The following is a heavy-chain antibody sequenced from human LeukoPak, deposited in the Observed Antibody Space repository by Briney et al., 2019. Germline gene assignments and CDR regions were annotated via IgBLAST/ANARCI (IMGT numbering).Heavy chain of an antibody. CDR2: INPNSGAT. CDR3: ARDLSGGALGAFDI. CDR1: GYIFTAYY. J-gene: IGHJ3*02. D-gene: IGHD2-15*01. Sequence: ASVKVSCKASGYIFTAYYIHWLQQAPGQGLEWMGWINPNSGATSFALNFQGRVTLTRDTSISTVYMELSRLRSDDTAVYYCARDLSGGALGAFDIWGQGTMVTASS. V-gene: IGHV1-2*02.